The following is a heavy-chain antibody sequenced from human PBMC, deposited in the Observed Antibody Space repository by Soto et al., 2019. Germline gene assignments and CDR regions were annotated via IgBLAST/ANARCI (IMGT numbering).Heavy chain of an antibody. V-gene: IGHV4-39*01. CDR3: ARWVSFESLPAAGDY. D-gene: IGHD6-13*01. CDR2: IYYSGST. Sequence: SETLSLTCTVSGGSISSSSYYWGWIRQPPGKGLERIGSIYYSGSTYYNPSLKSRVTISVDTSKNQFSLKLSSVTAADTAVYYCARWVSFESLPAAGDYWGQGTLVTVSS. CDR1: GGSISSSSYY. J-gene: IGHJ4*02.